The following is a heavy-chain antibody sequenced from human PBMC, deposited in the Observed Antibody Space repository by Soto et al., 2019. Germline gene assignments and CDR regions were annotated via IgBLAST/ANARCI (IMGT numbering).Heavy chain of an antibody. D-gene: IGHD6-13*01. CDR2: IYPGDSDT. CDR3: ARRASITWPFDS. V-gene: IGHV5-51*01. CDR1: GHNFTTYW. J-gene: IGHJ4*02. Sequence: GESLKISCKGSGHNFTTYWIGWVRQMPGKGLEWMGIIYPGDSDTRYSPSFQGQVTISADKSISTAYLQWSSLKASDTAMYYCARRASITWPFDSWGQGTLVTVSS.